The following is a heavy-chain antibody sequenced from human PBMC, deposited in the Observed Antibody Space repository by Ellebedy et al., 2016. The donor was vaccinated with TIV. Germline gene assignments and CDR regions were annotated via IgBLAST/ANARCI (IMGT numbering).Heavy chain of an antibody. CDR1: GFIFSAFW. Sequence: GGSLRLSXEASGFIFSAFWMNWVRQAPGKGLEWVSYISSSSITKYYADSLKGRFTISRDNAKNSLYLQMNSLRVEDTALYYCARPGISVVGSGYYDSWGQGTLVTVSS. D-gene: IGHD3-10*01. V-gene: IGHV3-48*01. J-gene: IGHJ4*02. CDR2: ISSSSITK. CDR3: ARPGISVVGSGYYDS.